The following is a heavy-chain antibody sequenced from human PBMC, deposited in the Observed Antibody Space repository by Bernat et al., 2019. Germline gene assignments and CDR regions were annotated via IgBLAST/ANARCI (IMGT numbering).Heavy chain of an antibody. CDR2: ISAYNGNT. Sequence: QVQLVQSGAEVKKPGASVKVSCKASGYTFTSYGISWVRQAPGQGLQWMGWISAYNGNTNYAQKLQGRVTMTTDTSTSTAYMELRSLRSDDTAVYYCARDTYYDFWSGYYNVNWFDPWGQGTLVTVSS. CDR1: GYTFTSYG. D-gene: IGHD3-3*01. V-gene: IGHV1-18*01. J-gene: IGHJ5*02. CDR3: ARDTYYDFWSGYYNVNWFDP.